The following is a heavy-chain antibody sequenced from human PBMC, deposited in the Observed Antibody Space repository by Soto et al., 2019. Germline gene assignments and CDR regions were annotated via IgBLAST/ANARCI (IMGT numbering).Heavy chain of an antibody. CDR2: IYYSGST. CDR1: GGSISSGGYY. V-gene: IGHV4-31*03. Sequence: SETLSLTCTVSGGSISSGGYYWSWIRQHPGKGLEWIGYIYYSGSTYYNPSLKSRVTISVDTSKNQFSLKLSSVTAADTAVYYCARADCSNGVCYNWREDWFDPWGQGTLVTVSS. CDR3: ARADCSNGVCYNWREDWFDP. D-gene: IGHD2-8*01. J-gene: IGHJ5*02.